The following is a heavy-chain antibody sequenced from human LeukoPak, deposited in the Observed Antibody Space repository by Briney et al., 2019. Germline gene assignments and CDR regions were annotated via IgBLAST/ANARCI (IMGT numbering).Heavy chain of an antibody. CDR2: ISYDGSNK. CDR3: ARGGRRIAAAANWFDP. D-gene: IGHD6-13*01. CDR1: GFTFSSYA. J-gene: IGHJ5*02. V-gene: IGHV3-30-3*01. Sequence: GGSLRLSCAASGFTFSSYAMHWVRQAPGKGLEWVAVISYDGSNKYYADSVKGRFTISRDNSKNTQYLQMNSLRAEDTAVYYCARGGRRIAAAANWFDPWGQGTLVTVSS.